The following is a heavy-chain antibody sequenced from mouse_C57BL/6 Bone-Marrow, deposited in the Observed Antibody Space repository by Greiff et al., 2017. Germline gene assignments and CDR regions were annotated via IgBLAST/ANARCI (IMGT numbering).Heavy chain of an antibody. Sequence: EVKLMESGGGLVQSGRSLRLSCATSGFTFSDFYMEWVRQAPGKGLEWIAASRNKANDYTTEYSASVKGRFIVSRDTSQSILYLQMNALRAEDTAIYYCARDSYYYGTRFAYWGQGTLVTVSA. CDR2: SRNKANDYTT. D-gene: IGHD1-1*01. CDR3: ARDSYYYGTRFAY. J-gene: IGHJ3*01. V-gene: IGHV7-1*01. CDR1: GFTFSDFY.